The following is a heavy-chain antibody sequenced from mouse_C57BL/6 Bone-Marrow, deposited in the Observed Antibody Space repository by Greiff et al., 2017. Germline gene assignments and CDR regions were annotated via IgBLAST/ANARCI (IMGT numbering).Heavy chain of an antibody. Sequence: VQLQQSGAELVMPGASVKLSCKASGYTFTSYWMHWVKQRPGQGLEWIGEIDPSDSYTNYNQKFKGKSTLTVDKSSSTAYMQLSSLTSEDSAFYYCSGGLVWFAYWGQGTLVTVSA. V-gene: IGHV1-69*01. CDR2: IDPSDSYT. J-gene: IGHJ3*01. CDR3: SGGLVWFAY. D-gene: IGHD3-1*01. CDR1: GYTFTSYW.